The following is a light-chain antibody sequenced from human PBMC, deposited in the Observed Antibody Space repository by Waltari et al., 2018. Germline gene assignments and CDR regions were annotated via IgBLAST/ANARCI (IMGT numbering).Light chain of an antibody. Sequence: QSALTQPPSASGSPGQSVTISCTGTSSDVGGYNYVSWYQQHPGKAPKLMIYEVSKRPSGVPDRFSGSKSGNTASLTVSGLQAEDEADYYCNSYAGSFLVVFGGGTKLTVL. V-gene: IGLV2-8*01. CDR1: SSDVGGYNY. CDR3: NSYAGSFLVV. J-gene: IGLJ2*01. CDR2: EVS.